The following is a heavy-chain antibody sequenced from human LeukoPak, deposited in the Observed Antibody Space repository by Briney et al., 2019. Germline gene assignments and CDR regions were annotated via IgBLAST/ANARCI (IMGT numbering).Heavy chain of an antibody. CDR3: AKLVLDFDY. V-gene: IGHV3-23*01. D-gene: IGHD2-8*01. Sequence: HTGRSLRLSCAASGFTFSSYAMSWVRQAPGKGLEWVSAISGSGGSTYYADSVKGRFTISRDNPKNTLYLQMNSLRAEDTAVYYCAKLVLDFDYWGQGTLVTVSS. CDR1: GFTFSSYA. J-gene: IGHJ4*02. CDR2: ISGSGGST.